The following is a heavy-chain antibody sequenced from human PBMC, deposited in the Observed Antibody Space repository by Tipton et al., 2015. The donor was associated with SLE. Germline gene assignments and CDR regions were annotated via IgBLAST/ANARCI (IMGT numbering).Heavy chain of an antibody. Sequence: SLRLSCTASGFTFGDYAMSWVRQAPGKGLEWVGFIRSKAYGGTTEYAASVKGRFTISRDDSKSIAHLQMNSLKTEDTAVYYCTRDAEQQLSYMDVWGKGITVTVSS. CDR3: TRDAEQQLSYMDV. V-gene: IGHV3-49*04. J-gene: IGHJ6*03. D-gene: IGHD6-13*01. CDR1: GFTFGDYA. CDR2: IRSKAYGGTT.